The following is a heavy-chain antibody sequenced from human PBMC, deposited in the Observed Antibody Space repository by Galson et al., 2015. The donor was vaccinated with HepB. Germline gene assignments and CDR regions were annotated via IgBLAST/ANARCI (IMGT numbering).Heavy chain of an antibody. CDR1: GSTFSNYG. D-gene: IGHD3-3*01. V-gene: IGHV3-33*01. CDR2: IWYDGDPK. J-gene: IGHJ4*02. CDR3: AGGPPRERDIWSRHYTRPDF. Sequence: SLRLSCAASGSTFSNYGMHWVRQAPGKGLEWVAVIWYDGDPKYYAESVKGRFTVSRDTSKSTLYLQMNSPRVGDTAVYYCAGGPPRERDIWSRHYTRPDFWGQGTLVTVSS.